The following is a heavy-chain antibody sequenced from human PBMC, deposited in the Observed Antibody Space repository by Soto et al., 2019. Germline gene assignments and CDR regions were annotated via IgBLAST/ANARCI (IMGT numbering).Heavy chain of an antibody. CDR2: IIPIFGTA. J-gene: IGHJ6*02. CDR1: GGTFSSYA. CDR3: ARWDCSSTSCYPYYYGMDV. V-gene: IGHV1-69*01. Sequence: SVKVSCKASGGTFSSYAISWVRQAPGQGLEWMRGIIPIFGTANYAQKFQGRVTITADESTSTAYMELSSLRSEDTAVYYCARWDCSSTSCYPYYYGMDVWGQGTTVTVSS. D-gene: IGHD2-2*01.